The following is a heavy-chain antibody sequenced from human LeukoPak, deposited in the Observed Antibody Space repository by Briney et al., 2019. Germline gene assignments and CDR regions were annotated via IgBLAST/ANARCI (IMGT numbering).Heavy chain of an antibody. CDR1: GFTFSSYA. Sequence: GGSLRLSCAASGFTFSSYAMSWVRQAPGKGLEWVSAISGSGGSTYYADSVEGRFTISRDNSKNTLYLQMNSLRAEDTAVYYCAPLQRDYYGSGSSNWFDPWGQGTLVTVSS. CDR2: ISGSGGST. J-gene: IGHJ5*02. V-gene: IGHV3-23*01. CDR3: APLQRDYYGSGSSNWFDP. D-gene: IGHD3-10*01.